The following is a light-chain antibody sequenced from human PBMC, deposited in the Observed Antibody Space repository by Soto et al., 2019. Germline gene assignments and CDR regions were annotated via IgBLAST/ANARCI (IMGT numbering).Light chain of an antibody. CDR2: DAS. CDR3: QHYSTRSGVT. Sequence: IQMTQSPSTLSASVGDRVIITCRASQDISGWLAWYQQKPGKAPKLLVFDASSLEDGVPSRFSGSGSGTEFTLTVTNLRSDDFATYYCQHYSTRSGVTFGGGTKVEI. J-gene: IGKJ4*01. V-gene: IGKV1-5*01. CDR1: QDISGW.